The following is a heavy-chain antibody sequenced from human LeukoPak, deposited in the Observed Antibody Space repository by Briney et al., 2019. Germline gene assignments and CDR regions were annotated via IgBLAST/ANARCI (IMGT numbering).Heavy chain of an antibody. J-gene: IGHJ5*02. D-gene: IGHD6-13*01. V-gene: IGHV5-51*01. Sequence: HGESLKISCKGSGYSFTNYWIGWVRQMPGKGLEWMGIIYPGDSDTRYSPSFQGQVTISADKSISTAYLQWSSLKASDTAMYYCARRDSSSWTGWFDPWGQGTLVTVSS. CDR1: GYSFTNYW. CDR2: IYPGDSDT. CDR3: ARRDSSSWTGWFDP.